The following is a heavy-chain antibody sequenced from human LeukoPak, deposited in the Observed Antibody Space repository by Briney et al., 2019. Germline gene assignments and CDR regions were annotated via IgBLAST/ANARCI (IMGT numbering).Heavy chain of an antibody. J-gene: IGHJ5*02. V-gene: IGHV4-30-2*01. CDR2: IYHSGST. Sequence: SQTLSLTCAVSGGSISSCGYSWSWIRQPPGKGLEWIGYIYHSGSTYYNPSLKSRVTISVDRSKNQFSLKLSSVTAADTAVYYCAREAIAAAGTVSNWFDPWGQGTLVTVSS. CDR3: AREAIAAAGTVSNWFDP. D-gene: IGHD6-13*01. CDR1: GGSISSCGYS.